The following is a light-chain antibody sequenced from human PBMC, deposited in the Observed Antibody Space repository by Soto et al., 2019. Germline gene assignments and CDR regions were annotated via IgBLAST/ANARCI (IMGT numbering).Light chain of an antibody. CDR2: DAS. V-gene: IGKV3D-20*01. CDR1: QSVSNNY. Sequence: EIVLTQSPGTLSLSPGERATLSCGASQSVSNNYLAWYQQRPGLAPRLLMYDASIRATGIPDRFSGSGSGTDFTLTISRLEPEDFAVYYCQQYGSTVTFVGGTKVDIK. CDR3: QQYGSTVT. J-gene: IGKJ4*01.